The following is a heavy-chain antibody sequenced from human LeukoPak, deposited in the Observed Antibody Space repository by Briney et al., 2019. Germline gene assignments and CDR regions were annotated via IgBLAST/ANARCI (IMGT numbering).Heavy chain of an antibody. J-gene: IGHJ4*02. D-gene: IGHD6-13*01. Sequence: SETLSLTCTVSGGSISSYYWSWIRQPPGKGLEWIGYIYYSGSTNYNPSLKSRVTMSVDTSKNQFSLKLSSVTAADTAVYYCARGSSCFNYFDYWGREPRATVSS. CDR2: IYYSGST. CDR3: ARGSSCFNYFDY. CDR1: GGSISSYY. V-gene: IGHV4-59*01.